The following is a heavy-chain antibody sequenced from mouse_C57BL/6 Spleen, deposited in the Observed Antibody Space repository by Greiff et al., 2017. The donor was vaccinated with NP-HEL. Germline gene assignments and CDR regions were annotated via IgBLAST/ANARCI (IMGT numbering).Heavy chain of an antibody. V-gene: IGHV1-50*01. CDR3: ARSSTVEYYFDY. J-gene: IGHJ2*01. Sequence: QVQLQQSGAELVKPGASVKLSCKASGYTFTSYWMQWVKQRPGQGLEWIGEIDPSDSYTNYNQKFKGKATLTVDTSSSTAYMQLSSLTSEDSAVYYCARSSTVEYYFDYWGQGTTLTVSS. CDR1: GYTFTSYW. CDR2: IDPSDSYT. D-gene: IGHD1-1*01.